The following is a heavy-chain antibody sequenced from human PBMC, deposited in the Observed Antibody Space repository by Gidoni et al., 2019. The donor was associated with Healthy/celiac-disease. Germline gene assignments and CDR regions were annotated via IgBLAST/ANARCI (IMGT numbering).Heavy chain of an antibody. J-gene: IGHJ5*02. CDR1: GFTFTSSA. CDR2: IVVGSGNT. CDR3: AADTYYDFWSGYGGNWFDP. D-gene: IGHD3-3*01. V-gene: IGHV1-58*01. Sequence: QMQLVQSGPEVKKPGTSVKVSCKASGFTFTSSAVQWVRQARGQRLEWIGWIVVGSGNTNYAQKFQERVTITRDMSTSTAYRELSSLRSEDTAVYYCAADTYYDFWSGYGGNWFDPWGQGTLVTVSS.